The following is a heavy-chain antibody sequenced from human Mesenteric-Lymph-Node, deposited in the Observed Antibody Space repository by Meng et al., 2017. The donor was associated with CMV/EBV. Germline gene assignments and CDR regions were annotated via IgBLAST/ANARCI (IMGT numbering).Heavy chain of an antibody. J-gene: IGHJ4*02. Sequence: GESLKISCAVSGTTFSTFAMNWVRQAPGKGLEWVAGINNSGGYTYYGDSVKGRFTTSRDNSNNMVYLQMNSLRPEDTAVYYCAKGGAHLAVSGLLDSWGQGTLVTVSS. V-gene: IGHV3-23*01. CDR2: INNSGGYT. CDR3: AKGGAHLAVSGLLDS. CDR1: GTTFSTFA. D-gene: IGHD6-19*01.